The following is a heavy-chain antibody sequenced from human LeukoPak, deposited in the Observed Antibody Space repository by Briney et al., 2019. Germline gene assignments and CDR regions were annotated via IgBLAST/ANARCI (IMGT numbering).Heavy chain of an antibody. CDR2: IWRDGSSE. Sequence: GRSLRLSCAASGFTFSNYGTHWVRQAPGKGLEWVAVIWRDGSSEYYAGSVKGRFTISRDNSKNTVYLQMNSLRAEDTAVYYCAREGSSGYTFCDYWGQGTLVTVSS. J-gene: IGHJ4*02. D-gene: IGHD3-22*01. CDR1: GFTFSNYG. V-gene: IGHV3-33*01. CDR3: AREGSSGYTFCDY.